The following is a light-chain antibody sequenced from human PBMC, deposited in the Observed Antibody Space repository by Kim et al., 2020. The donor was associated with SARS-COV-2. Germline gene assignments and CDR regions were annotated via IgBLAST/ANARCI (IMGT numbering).Light chain of an antibody. J-gene: IGLJ1*01. Sequence: QYALTQPASVSGSPGQSITISCTGTSSDVGSYNLVSWYQQHPGKAPKLMIYEGSKRPSGVSNRFSGSKSGNTASLTISGLQAEDEADYYCCSYAGSYVFGTGTKVTVL. V-gene: IGLV2-23*01. CDR1: SSDVGSYNL. CDR2: EGS. CDR3: CSYAGSYV.